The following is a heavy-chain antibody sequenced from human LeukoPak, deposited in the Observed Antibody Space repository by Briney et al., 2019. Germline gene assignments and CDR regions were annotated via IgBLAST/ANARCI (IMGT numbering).Heavy chain of an antibody. V-gene: IGHV3-21*01. CDR3: ARASGDIVETATMGSY. CDR1: GFTFNSYS. Sequence: PGGSLRLSCAASGFTFNSYSMNWVRQAPGKGLEWVSSISSSSSSIYYADSVKGRFTISRDNAKNSLYLQMNSLRAEDTADYYCARASGDIVETATMGSYWGQGTLVTVSS. D-gene: IGHD5-18*01. J-gene: IGHJ4*02. CDR2: ISSSSSSI.